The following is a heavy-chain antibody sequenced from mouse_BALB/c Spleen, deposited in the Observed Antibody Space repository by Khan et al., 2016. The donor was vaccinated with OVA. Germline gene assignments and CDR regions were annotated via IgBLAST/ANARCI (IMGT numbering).Heavy chain of an antibody. J-gene: IGHJ4*01. CDR3: AIVHGYYYPMDF. CDR2: IDPYYGTT. D-gene: IGHD1-1*01. V-gene: IGHV1-39*01. Sequence: IQLVQSGPELEKPGTSVKISCKASGYSFTGYNMNWVQQSNGKNLEWIGNIDPYYGTTSYNQKFKGKATLTVDTSSSTANMQLNSLTSDDSAIYYCAIVHGYYYPMDFWVQGTSVTVSS. CDR1: GYSFTGYN.